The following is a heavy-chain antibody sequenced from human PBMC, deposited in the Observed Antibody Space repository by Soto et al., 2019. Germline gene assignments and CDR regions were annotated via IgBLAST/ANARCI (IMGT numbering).Heavy chain of an antibody. CDR2: IKSDGSII. J-gene: IGHJ5*01. CDR1: GFTFSNYW. Sequence: GGSLRLSCAASGFTFSNYWMHWFRQVPGKWLVWVSNIKSDGSIIRYADPVKGRFTISRDNAKNTLYVQMNSLTAEDTAVYYCVSGGGELQMDNWFDSWGQGILVTVSS. V-gene: IGHV3-74*01. D-gene: IGHD1-26*01. CDR3: VSGGGELQMDNWFDS.